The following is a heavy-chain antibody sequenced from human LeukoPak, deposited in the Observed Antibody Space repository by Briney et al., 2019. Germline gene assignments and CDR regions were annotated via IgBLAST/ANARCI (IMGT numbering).Heavy chain of an antibody. J-gene: IGHJ3*02. D-gene: IGHD6-13*01. V-gene: IGHV4-59*11. Sequence: PSETLSLTCAVSGGSISSHYWNWIRQPPGKGLEWIGYISYSGSTNYNPSLESRVTISLDTSKNQFSLKLTSVTPADTALYYCARSPREGWWAAAGRLDAFDIWGQGTMVTVSS. CDR1: GGSISSHY. CDR3: ARSPREGWWAAAGRLDAFDI. CDR2: ISYSGST.